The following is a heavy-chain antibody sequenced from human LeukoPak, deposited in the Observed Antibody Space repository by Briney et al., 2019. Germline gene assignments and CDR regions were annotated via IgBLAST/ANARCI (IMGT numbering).Heavy chain of an antibody. V-gene: IGHV4-61*01. CDR1: GGSISSGSYY. CDR3: ARESPACGGGSCYDY. J-gene: IGHJ4*02. Sequence: SQTLSLTCTVSGGSISSGSYYWSWIRQPPGKGLEWIGFIYYSGTTNYNPSLKSRVTISVDTSNNQFSLKLSSVTAADTAVYYCARESPACGGGSCYDYWGQGTLVTVSS. D-gene: IGHD2-15*01. CDR2: IYYSGTT.